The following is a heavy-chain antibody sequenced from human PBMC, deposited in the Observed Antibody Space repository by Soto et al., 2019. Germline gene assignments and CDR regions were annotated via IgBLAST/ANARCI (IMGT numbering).Heavy chain of an antibody. Sequence: GASLKISCKGSGYSFTSYWLGWVRQMPGKGLAWMGIIYPGDADTRYSPSFQGQVTISADKSISTAYLLGGSLKASDTAMYYCAKFIIAVAGDAFDIWGQGTMVTVSS. CDR3: AKFIIAVAGDAFDI. V-gene: IGHV5-51*01. CDR1: GYSFTSYW. J-gene: IGHJ3*02. CDR2: IYPGDADT. D-gene: IGHD6-19*01.